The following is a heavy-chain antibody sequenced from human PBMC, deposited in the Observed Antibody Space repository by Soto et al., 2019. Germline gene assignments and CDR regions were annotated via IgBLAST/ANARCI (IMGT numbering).Heavy chain of an antibody. Sequence: SETLSLTCTVSGGSISSGGYYWTWIRQHPGKGLEWIGYIYYSGSTYYNPSLKSRVTISVDTSKNQFSLKLSPVTAADTAVYYCATARIEQQLEVGGIDYWGQGTLVTVSS. V-gene: IGHV4-31*03. CDR1: GGSISSGGYY. CDR3: ATARIEQQLEVGGIDY. J-gene: IGHJ4*01. D-gene: IGHD6-13*01. CDR2: IYYSGST.